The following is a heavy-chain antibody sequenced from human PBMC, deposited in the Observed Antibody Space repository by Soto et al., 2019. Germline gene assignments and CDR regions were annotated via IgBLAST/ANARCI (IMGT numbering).Heavy chain of an antibody. CDR2: ISSGGTTT. Sequence: VGSLRLSCTASGFSFSTHAMSWVRQAPGKGLEWVSSISSGGTTTFYAASVEGRFTISRDKSKNTLYLQMNSLGADDTAVYYCAREGGSIGGWFGRKFDSWGQGTQVTVSS. D-gene: IGHD6-19*01. CDR3: AREGGSIGGWFGRKFDS. CDR1: GFSFSTHA. V-gene: IGHV3-23*01. J-gene: IGHJ4*02.